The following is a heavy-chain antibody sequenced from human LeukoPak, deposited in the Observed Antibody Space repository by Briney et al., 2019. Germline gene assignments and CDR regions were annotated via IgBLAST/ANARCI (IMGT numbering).Heavy chain of an antibody. CDR2: ISDDGSNK. CDR1: GFTFSSYG. J-gene: IGHJ4*02. CDR3: ARVRGLEWLLKHLDS. Sequence: PGGSLRLSCAASGFTFSSYGMHWVRQAPGKGLEWVAVISDDGSNKYYADFVKGRFTISRDNSKNTLYLQLNSLRAEDTAIYYCARVRGLEWLLKHLDSWGQGTLVTVSS. D-gene: IGHD3-3*01. V-gene: IGHV3-30*03.